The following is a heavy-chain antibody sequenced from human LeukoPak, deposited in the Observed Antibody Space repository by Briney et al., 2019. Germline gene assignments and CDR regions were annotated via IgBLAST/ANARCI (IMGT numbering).Heavy chain of an antibody. Sequence: GGSLRLSCAASGFTFSDSYMSWIRQAPGKGLEWLSYISSSGSSIYYADSVKGRFTISSDSAKNSLYLQMNNLRAEDTAVYYCARDGSAYSYYFDYWGQGTLVTVSS. D-gene: IGHD3-22*01. CDR3: ARDGSAYSYYFDY. J-gene: IGHJ4*02. CDR1: GFTFSDSY. V-gene: IGHV3-11*01. CDR2: ISSSGSSI.